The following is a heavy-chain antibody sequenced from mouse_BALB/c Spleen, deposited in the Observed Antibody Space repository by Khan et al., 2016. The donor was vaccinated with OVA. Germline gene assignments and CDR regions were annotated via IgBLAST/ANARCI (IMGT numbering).Heavy chain of an antibody. CDR3: NTGDGYSAWFAY. V-gene: IGHV14-4*02. CDR2: IDPENGNT. Sequence: IQLVQSGAELVRSGASVKLSCTASGFNIKYYYMHWVKQRPEQGLEWIGWIDPENGNTEYAPQFQDKATMTADTSSNTAYLQLSSLTSEDTAVYYCNTGDGYSAWFAYWCQGLWSLSLQ. CDR1: GFNIKYYY. D-gene: IGHD2-3*01. J-gene: IGHJ3*01.